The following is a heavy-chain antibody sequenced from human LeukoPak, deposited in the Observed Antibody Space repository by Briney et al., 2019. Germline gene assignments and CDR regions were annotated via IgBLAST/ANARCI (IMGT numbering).Heavy chain of an antibody. CDR1: GLSFSNYA. D-gene: IGHD3-10*01. J-gene: IGHJ4*02. Sequence: GGSLRLSCAASGLSFSNYAMYWVRQAPGKGLEWVSAISGSGGSTYYADSVKGRFTISRDNSKNTLYLQMNSLRAEDTAVYYCAKDPVVRGVIISPYYFDYWGQGTLVTVSS. CDR2: ISGSGGST. CDR3: AKDPVVRGVIISPYYFDY. V-gene: IGHV3-23*01.